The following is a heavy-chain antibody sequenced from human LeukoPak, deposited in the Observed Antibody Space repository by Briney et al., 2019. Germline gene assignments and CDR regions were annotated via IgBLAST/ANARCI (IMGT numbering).Heavy chain of an antibody. D-gene: IGHD3-22*01. Sequence: PGGSLRLSCAASGFTFSSYSMNWVRQAPGKGLEWVSSISSSSSYIYYADSVKGRFTISRDNAKNSLYLQMNSLRAEDTAMYYCARFNYDSSGSFFDYWGQGTLVSVSS. CDR3: ARFNYDSSGSFFDY. V-gene: IGHV3-21*01. CDR1: GFTFSSYS. CDR2: ISSSSSYI. J-gene: IGHJ4*02.